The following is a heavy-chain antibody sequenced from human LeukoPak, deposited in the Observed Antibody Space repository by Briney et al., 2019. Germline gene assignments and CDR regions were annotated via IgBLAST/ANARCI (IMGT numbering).Heavy chain of an antibody. J-gene: IGHJ5*02. V-gene: IGHV4-4*02. CDR1: GGSISSSNW. CDR2: IYHSGST. D-gene: IGHD3-22*01. CDR3: ARDADYYDSSGYHPGWFDP. Sequence: SETLSLTCAVSGGSISSSNWWSWVRQPPGKGLEWIGEIYHSGSTNYNPSLKSRVTISVDKSKNQFSLKLSSVTAADTAVYYCARDADYYDSSGYHPGWFDPWGQGTLVTVPS.